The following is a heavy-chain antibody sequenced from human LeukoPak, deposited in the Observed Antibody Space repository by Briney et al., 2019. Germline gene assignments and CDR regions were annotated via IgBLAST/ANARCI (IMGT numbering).Heavy chain of an antibody. CDR1: GFTFTSQA. V-gene: IGHV3-23*01. CDR3: AAGGGNTFNP. CDR2: FTGSAGNI. D-gene: IGHD1/OR15-1a*01. J-gene: IGHJ5*02. Sequence: PGGSLRLSCAASGFTFTSQALSWVRQAPGKGLEWVSSFTGSAGNINYADSVKGRFTLSRDTSKETMYLQMNSLRADDTAIYYCAAGGGNTFNPWGQETLVTVSS.